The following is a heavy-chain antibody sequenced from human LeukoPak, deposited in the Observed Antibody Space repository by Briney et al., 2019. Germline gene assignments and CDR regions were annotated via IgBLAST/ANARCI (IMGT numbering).Heavy chain of an antibody. Sequence: SETLSLTCTVSGDSISSYYWSWIRQPPGKGLEWIGYIYDSGSTNYNPSLKSRVTISVDTSENQFSLKLSSVTTADTAVYYCARGPNGRGDRDSGDYVGVYDAFDIWGQGTMVTVSS. CDR3: ARGPNGRGDRDSGDYVGVYDAFDI. J-gene: IGHJ3*02. CDR1: GDSISSYY. D-gene: IGHD4-17*01. V-gene: IGHV4-59*01. CDR2: IYDSGST.